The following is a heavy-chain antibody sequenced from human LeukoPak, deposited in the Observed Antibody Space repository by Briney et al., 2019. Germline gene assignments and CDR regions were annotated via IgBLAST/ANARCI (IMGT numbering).Heavy chain of an antibody. D-gene: IGHD3-10*01. CDR1: GFTFSSYW. Sequence: GSLRLSCVASGFTFSSYWMHWVRQAPGKGLEWVAVIWYDGSNKYYADSVKGRFTISRDNSKNTLYLQMNSLRAEDTAVYYCAKSIGSSGSYGPFGCDYWGQGTLVTVSS. CDR2: IWYDGSNK. V-gene: IGHV3-33*08. CDR3: AKSIGSSGSYGPFGCDY. J-gene: IGHJ4*02.